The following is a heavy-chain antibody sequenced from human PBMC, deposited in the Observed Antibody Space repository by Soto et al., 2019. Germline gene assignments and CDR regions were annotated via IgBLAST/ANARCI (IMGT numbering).Heavy chain of an antibody. J-gene: IGHJ5*02. D-gene: IGHD2-2*01. CDR3: ARELYCSSTSCYNWFDP. V-gene: IGHV1-69*13. CDR1: GGTFSSYA. CDR2: IIPIFGTA. Sequence: SVKVSCKASGGTFSSYAISWVRQAPGQGLEWMGGIIPIFGTANYAQKFQGRVTITADESTSTAYMELSSLRSEDAAVYYCARELYCSSTSCYNWFDPWGQGTLVTVSS.